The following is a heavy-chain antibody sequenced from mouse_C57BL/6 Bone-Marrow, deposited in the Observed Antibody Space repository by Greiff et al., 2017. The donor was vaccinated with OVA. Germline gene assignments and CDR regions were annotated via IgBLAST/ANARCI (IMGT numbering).Heavy chain of an antibody. J-gene: IGHJ4*01. CDR2: ISYDGSN. CDR1: GYSITSGYY. Sequence: EVQLVESGPGLVKPSQSLSLTCSVTGYSITSGYYWNWIRQFPGNKLEWMGYISYDGSNNYNPSLKNRISIPRDTSKNQFFLKLNSVTTEDTATYYGARRYYYGSSYAMDYWGQGTSVTVSS. V-gene: IGHV3-6*01. D-gene: IGHD1-1*01. CDR3: ARRYYYGSSYAMDY.